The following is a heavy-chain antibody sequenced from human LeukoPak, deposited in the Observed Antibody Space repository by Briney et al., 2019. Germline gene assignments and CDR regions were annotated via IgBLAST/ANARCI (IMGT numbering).Heavy chain of an antibody. J-gene: IGHJ4*02. D-gene: IGHD4-17*01. Sequence: NPSETLSLTCSVSGGSISSYYWSWIRQPPGKGLEWIGYIYYSGSTNYNPSLKSRVTISVDTSKNQFSLKLSSVTAADTAVYYCARAPDYATYYFDYWGQGTLVTVSS. CDR2: IYYSGST. CDR1: GGSISSYY. V-gene: IGHV4-59*01. CDR3: ARAPDYATYYFDY.